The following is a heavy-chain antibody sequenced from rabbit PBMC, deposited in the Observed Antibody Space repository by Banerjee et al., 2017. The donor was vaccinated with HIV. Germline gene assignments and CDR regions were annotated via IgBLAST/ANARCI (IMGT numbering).Heavy chain of an antibody. CDR1: GFSFSSSDY. CDR3: ARDLDGVIGWNFGW. J-gene: IGHJ3*01. V-gene: IGHV1S45*01. D-gene: IGHD4-1*01. CDR2: IAGSSSGFT. Sequence: QEQLVESGGGLVQPEGSLTLTCTASGFSFSSSDYICWVRQAPGKGLEWISCIAGSSSGFTYSATWATGRFTISKTSSTTVTLQVTSLTAADTATYFCARDLDGVIGWNFGWWGQGTLVTVS.